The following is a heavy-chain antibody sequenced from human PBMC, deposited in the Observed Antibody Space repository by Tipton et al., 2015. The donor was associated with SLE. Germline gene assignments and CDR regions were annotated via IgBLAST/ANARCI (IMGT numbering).Heavy chain of an antibody. V-gene: IGHV4-31*02. CDR3: ARDVGGYNTTGYHLLGHFDF. D-gene: IGHD2-8*01. J-gene: IGHJ4*02. CDR1: GGSISSGGYY. CDR2: ISYSGST. Sequence: LRLSCTVSGGSISSGGYYWSWIRQYPGKGLEWIGYISYSGSTNYNSSLKSRLTISVDTSKNQFSLKLSSVTAADTAVYYCARDVGGYNTTGYHLLGHFDFWGQGTLVTVSS.